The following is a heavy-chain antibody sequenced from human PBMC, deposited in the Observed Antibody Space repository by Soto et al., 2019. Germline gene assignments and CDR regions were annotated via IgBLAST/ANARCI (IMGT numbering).Heavy chain of an antibody. V-gene: IGHV4-30-4*08. Sequence: SETLSLTCAVSGGSISGSYYYWAWLRQSPGKGPEWIGYIYYSGSTYYNPSLKSRVTISVDTSKNQFSLKLSSVTAADTAVYYCAREGLLLNWFDPWGQGTQVTVSS. CDR2: IYYSGST. D-gene: IGHD3-22*01. J-gene: IGHJ5*02. CDR3: AREGLLLNWFDP. CDR1: GGSISGSYYY.